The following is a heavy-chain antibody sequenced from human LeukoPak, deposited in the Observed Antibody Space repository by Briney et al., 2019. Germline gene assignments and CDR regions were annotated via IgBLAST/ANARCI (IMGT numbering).Heavy chain of an antibody. D-gene: IGHD6-25*01. J-gene: IGHJ1*01. CDR2: ISHDGTTT. V-gene: IGHV3-30*18. CDR3: AKEPNAYSSGWYFQD. Sequence: PGRSLRLSCAASGFTFSNYGMQCVRQAPGKGLEWVAVISHDGTTTFYADSVKGRFTLSRDNSKNTLDLQMDSLRAEDTAVYFCAKEPNAYSSGWYFQDWGQGTLVTVSS. CDR1: GFTFSNYG.